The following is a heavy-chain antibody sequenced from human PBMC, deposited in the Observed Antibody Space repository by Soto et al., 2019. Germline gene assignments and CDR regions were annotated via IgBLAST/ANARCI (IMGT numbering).Heavy chain of an antibody. D-gene: IGHD3-16*01. CDR1: GGSISSSSYY. Sequence: SEPLSLTCTVSGGSISSSSYYWGWIRQPPGKGLEWIGSIYYSGSTYYNPSLKSRVTISVDTSKNQFSLKLSSVTAADTAVYYCARQIWRVLGGPFDYWGQGTLVTVSS. CDR3: ARQIWRVLGGPFDY. CDR2: IYYSGST. J-gene: IGHJ4*02. V-gene: IGHV4-39*01.